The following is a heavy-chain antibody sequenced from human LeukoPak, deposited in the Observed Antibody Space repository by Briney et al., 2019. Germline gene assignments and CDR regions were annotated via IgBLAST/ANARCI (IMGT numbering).Heavy chain of an antibody. D-gene: IGHD3-16*01. CDR3: ARGGGLNYYYYYMDV. CDR1: GGSISSHY. Sequence: SETLSLTCTVSGGSISSHYWSWIRQPPGKGLEWIGYISYSGSTNYNPSLKSRVTISVDTSKNQFSLKLSPVTAADTAVYYCARGGGLNYYYYYMDVWGKGTTVTISS. V-gene: IGHV4-59*11. CDR2: ISYSGST. J-gene: IGHJ6*03.